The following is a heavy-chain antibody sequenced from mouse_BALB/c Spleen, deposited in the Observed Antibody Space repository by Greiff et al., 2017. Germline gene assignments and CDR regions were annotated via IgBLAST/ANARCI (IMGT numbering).Heavy chain of an antibody. CDR2: ISYSGST. Sequence: EVKLMESGPGLVKPSQSLSLTCTVTGYSITSDYAWNWIRQFPGNKLEWMGYISYSGSTSYNPSLKSRISITRDTSKNQFFLQLNSVTTEDTATYYCARSDYDGYYAWFAYWGQGTLVTVSA. CDR3: ARSDYDGYYAWFAY. V-gene: IGHV3-2*02. J-gene: IGHJ3*01. CDR1: GYSITSDYA. D-gene: IGHD2-3*01.